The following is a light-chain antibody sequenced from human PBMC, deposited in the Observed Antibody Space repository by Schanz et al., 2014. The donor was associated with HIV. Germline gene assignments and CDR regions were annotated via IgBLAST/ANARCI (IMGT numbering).Light chain of an antibody. J-gene: IGLJ2*01. CDR3: SSYTSKNTPI. Sequence: QSALTQPASVSGSPGQSITISCTGTSSDVGGYNYASWYQHHPGKAPKLMIYDVSNRPSGVSNRFSGSKSGNTASLTISGLQAEDEADYYCSSYTSKNTPIFGGGTKLTVL. CDR2: DVS. V-gene: IGLV2-14*03. CDR1: SSDVGGYNY.